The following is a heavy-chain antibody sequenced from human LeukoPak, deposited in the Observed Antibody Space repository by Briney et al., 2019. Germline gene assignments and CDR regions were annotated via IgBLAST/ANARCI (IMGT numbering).Heavy chain of an antibody. V-gene: IGHV4-61*02. CDR2: IYTSGST. CDR3: ARAPAEYFQH. Sequence: TSSQTLSLTCTVSGGSISSGSYYWSWIRQPAGKGLEWIGRIYTSGSTNYNPSLKSRVTISVDTSKNQFSLKLSSVTAADTAVYYCARAPAEYFQHWGQGTLVTVSS. J-gene: IGHJ1*01. CDR1: GGSISSGSYY.